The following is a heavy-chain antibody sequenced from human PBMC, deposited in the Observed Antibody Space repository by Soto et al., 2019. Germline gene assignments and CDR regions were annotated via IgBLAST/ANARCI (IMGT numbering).Heavy chain of an antibody. J-gene: IGHJ6*03. CDR1: GYTFTSYG. CDR2: ISAYNGNT. D-gene: IGHD6-6*01. Sequence: QVPLVQFGAEVKKPGASVKVSCKASGYTFTSYGISWVRQAPGQGLEGMGWISAYNGNTNYAQKLQGRVTMTTDTSTSTAYMELRSLRSDDTAVYYCARGGRYSSSAYYYYYYMDVWGKGTTVTVSS. V-gene: IGHV1-18*01. CDR3: ARGGRYSSSAYYYYYYMDV.